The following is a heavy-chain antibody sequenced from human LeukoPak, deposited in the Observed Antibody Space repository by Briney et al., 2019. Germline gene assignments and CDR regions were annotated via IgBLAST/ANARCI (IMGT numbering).Heavy chain of an antibody. CDR3: EADDSSHDY. D-gene: IGHD3-22*01. J-gene: IGHJ4*02. Sequence: GGSLRLSCAASGFTFSCYWMSWVRQAPGKGLEWVANIKQDGSEKYYVDSVKGRFTISRDNAKDSLYLQMNSLRAEDTAVCYCEADDSSHDYWGQGTLVTVSS. CDR2: IKQDGSEK. CDR1: GFTFSCYW. V-gene: IGHV3-7*01.